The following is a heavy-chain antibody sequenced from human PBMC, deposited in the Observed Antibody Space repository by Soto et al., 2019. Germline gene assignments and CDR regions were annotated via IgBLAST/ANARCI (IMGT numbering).Heavy chain of an antibody. CDR1: GGSISGYY. Sequence: SETLSLTCTVSGGSISGYYWSWIRQPPGKGLEWIGYMYNTGSTVYNPSFKSRVTISVDTSKNQFSLKLNSVTAADTAVYYCARDLWGYCGTACYPMDVWGQGTTVTVSS. J-gene: IGHJ6*02. CDR3: ARDLWGYCGTACYPMDV. CDR2: MYNTGST. D-gene: IGHD2-21*02. V-gene: IGHV4-59*01.